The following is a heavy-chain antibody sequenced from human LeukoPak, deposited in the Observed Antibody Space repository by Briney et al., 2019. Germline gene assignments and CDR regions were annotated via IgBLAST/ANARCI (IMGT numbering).Heavy chain of an antibody. V-gene: IGHV3-23*01. CDR2: ISGSGGST. J-gene: IGHJ6*02. CDR1: GFTFSYYA. CDR3: ARGNSGSHYVEYYYGMDV. Sequence: GESLKISCKGSGFTFSYYAMSWVRQAPGKGLEWVSGISGSGGSTYYADSVKGRFTISRDNSKNTLYLQMNSLRAEDTAVYYCARGNSGSHYVEYYYGMDVWGQGTTVTVSS. D-gene: IGHD1-26*01.